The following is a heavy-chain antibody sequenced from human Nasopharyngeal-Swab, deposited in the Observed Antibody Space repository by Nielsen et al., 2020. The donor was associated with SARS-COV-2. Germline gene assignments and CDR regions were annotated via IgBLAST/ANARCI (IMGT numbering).Heavy chain of an antibody. CDR1: GFTFSNAW. CDR3: TTYSSGWL. J-gene: IGHJ6*04. CDR2: IKSRAAGGTT. D-gene: IGHD6-19*01. V-gene: IGHV3-15*01. Sequence: GESLKISCATSGFTFSNAWMSWVRQAPGEGPEWVGRIKSRAAGGTTDYAAPVIGRFTVSSDDSERTLYLQMSSLKTEDTAVYYCTTYSSGWLWGKGTTVTVSS.